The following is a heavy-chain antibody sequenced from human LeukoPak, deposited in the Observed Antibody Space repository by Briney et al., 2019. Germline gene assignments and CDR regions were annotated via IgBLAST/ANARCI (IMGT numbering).Heavy chain of an antibody. V-gene: IGHV4-34*01. CDR3: ARPRDSSGYYYTY. D-gene: IGHD3-22*01. CDR2: INHSGST. CDR1: GGSFSGYY. Sequence: SETLSLTCAVYGGSFSGYYWSWIRQPPGKGLEWIGEINHSGSTNYNPSLKSRVTISVDTSKNLFSLKLSSVTAADTAVYYCARPRDSSGYYYTYWGQGTLVTVSS. J-gene: IGHJ4*02.